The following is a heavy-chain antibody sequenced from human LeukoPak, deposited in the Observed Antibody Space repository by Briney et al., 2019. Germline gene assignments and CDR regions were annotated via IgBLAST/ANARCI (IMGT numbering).Heavy chain of an antibody. J-gene: IGHJ4*02. V-gene: IGHV3-30*18. D-gene: IGHD2-2*01. CDR1: AFTFSNYA. CDR3: AKVRDAYAFRIPLPLDY. Sequence: PGGSLRLSCAASAFTFSNYAMHWVRQAPGKGLEWVAVISYGGSNKYYADSVKGRFTISRDNSKSTLYLQMNSLRAEDTAVYYCAKVRDAYAFRIPLPLDYWGQGTLVTVSS. CDR2: ISYGGSNK.